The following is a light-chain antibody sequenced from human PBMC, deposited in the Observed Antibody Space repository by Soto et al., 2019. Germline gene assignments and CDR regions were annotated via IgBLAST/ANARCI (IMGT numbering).Light chain of an antibody. CDR2: DAS. CDR3: QQSYRTPYT. V-gene: IGKV1-39*01. J-gene: IGKJ2*01. CDR1: QGISSY. Sequence: DIQMTQSPSSLSASVGDRVTITCRASQGISSYLVWYQQRQGRAPKLLIYDASSLLSGVPSRFSGSGSGTDFTLTISNLQPEDFATYYCQQSYRTPYTFGRGTKLE.